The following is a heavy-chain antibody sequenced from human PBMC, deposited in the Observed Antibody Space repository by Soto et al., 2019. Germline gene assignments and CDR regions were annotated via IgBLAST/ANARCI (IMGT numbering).Heavy chain of an antibody. CDR2: ITDTGSAT. D-gene: IGHD3-16*01. CDR3: AKGVLADNSVRIMGMDV. V-gene: IGHV3-23*01. CDR1: GFNLTTYA. J-gene: IGHJ6*02. Sequence: EVQLWESGGGLVKPGGSLRLSCAASGFNLTTYAMSWVRQAPGLGLEWVSAITDTGSATFYIASVKGRFTISRDSSKNTLFLQMNTLRAEDTALYYCAKGVLADNSVRIMGMDVWGQGTTVTVSS.